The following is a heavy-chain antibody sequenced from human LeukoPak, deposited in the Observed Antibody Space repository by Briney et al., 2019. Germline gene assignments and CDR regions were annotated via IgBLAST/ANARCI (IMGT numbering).Heavy chain of an antibody. CDR3: ARDVGDYPSND. Sequence: ASVKVSCKASGYTFTSYYMHWVRQAPGQGLEWMGIINPSGGSTSYAQKFQGRVTITADESTSTAYMELSSLRSEDTAVYYCARDVGDYPSNDWGQGTLVTVSS. V-gene: IGHV1-46*01. D-gene: IGHD4-17*01. CDR2: INPSGGST. CDR1: GYTFTSYY. J-gene: IGHJ4*02.